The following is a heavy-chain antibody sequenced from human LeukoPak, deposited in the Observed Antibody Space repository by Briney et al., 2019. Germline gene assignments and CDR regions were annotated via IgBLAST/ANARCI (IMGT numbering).Heavy chain of an antibody. J-gene: IGHJ4*02. D-gene: IGHD2-15*01. V-gene: IGHV3-33*06. Sequence: GSSLRLSCAASGFPFSGSGMHWVRQAPGKGLEWVAVIWYDGSHQYYADSVKGRFTISRDNSKNTLDLQMNSLRVEDTAVYFCAKDKDTPATAQPQRGYFESWGQGTLVTVSS. CDR3: AKDKDTPATAQPQRGYFES. CDR1: GFPFSGSG. CDR2: IWYDGSHQ.